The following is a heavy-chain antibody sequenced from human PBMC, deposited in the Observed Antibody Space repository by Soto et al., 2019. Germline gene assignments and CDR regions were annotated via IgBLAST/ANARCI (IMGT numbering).Heavy chain of an antibody. CDR3: ARDRRRGYHFDY. J-gene: IGHJ4*02. D-gene: IGHD3-16*02. CDR1: GFTFSSYG. V-gene: IGHV3-33*01. CDR2: IWYDGSNK. Sequence: PGGSLRLSCAASGFTFSSYGMHWVRQAPGKGLEWVAVIWYDGSNKYYADSVKGRFTISRDNSKNTLYLQMNSLRAEDTAVYYCARDRRRGYHFDYWGQGTLVTVSS.